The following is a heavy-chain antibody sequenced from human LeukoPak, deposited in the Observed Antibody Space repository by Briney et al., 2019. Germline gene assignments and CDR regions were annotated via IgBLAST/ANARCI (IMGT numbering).Heavy chain of an antibody. CDR3: GKSGSRDWDYFEY. CDR1: GFTCSNSW. V-gene: IGHV3-7*01. CDR2: IKRDGSEK. Sequence: PGGSLRLSCAASGFTCSNSWMSWVRQAPGKGLEWVANIKRDGSEKYYVDSVKGRFTISRDNAKSSLFLQMNSLRADDTAVYYCGKSGSRDWDYFEYWGRGTLVTASS. J-gene: IGHJ4*02. D-gene: IGHD6-19*01.